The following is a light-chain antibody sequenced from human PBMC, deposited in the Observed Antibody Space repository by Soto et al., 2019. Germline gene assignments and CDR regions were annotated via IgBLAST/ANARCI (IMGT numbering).Light chain of an antibody. CDR1: SSNIGTNS. CDR2: NND. V-gene: IGLV1-44*01. J-gene: IGLJ1*01. Sequence: SVLTQPPSASGTPGQRVTIFCSGGSSNIGTNSVNWYQQLPGRAPKLLIYNNDLRPSGVPDRFSGSKSGTSASLAISGLQSEDEADYYCAAWDDSLNGFYVFGIGTKVTVL. CDR3: AAWDDSLNGFYV.